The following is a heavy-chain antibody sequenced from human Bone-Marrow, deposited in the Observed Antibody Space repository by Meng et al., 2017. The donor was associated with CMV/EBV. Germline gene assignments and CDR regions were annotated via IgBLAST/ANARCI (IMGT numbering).Heavy chain of an antibody. CDR1: GFTFSSYS. CDR2: ISSSSSYI. J-gene: IGHJ4*02. D-gene: IGHD6-6*01. Sequence: GESLKISCAASGFTFSSYSMNWVRQAPGKGLEWVSSISSSSSYIYYADSVKGRFTISRDNAKNSLYLQMNSLRAEDTAVYYCARWPYSSLFDYWGQGTLVTFSS. V-gene: IGHV3-21*01. CDR3: ARWPYSSLFDY.